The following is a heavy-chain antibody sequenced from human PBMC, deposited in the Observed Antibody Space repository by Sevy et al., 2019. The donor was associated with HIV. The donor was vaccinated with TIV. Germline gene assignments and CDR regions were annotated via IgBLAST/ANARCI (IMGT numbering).Heavy chain of an antibody. CDR1: GGTFSIYA. CDR2: IIPIFGTA. D-gene: IGHD3-3*01. Sequence: ASVKVSCKASGGTFSIYAISWVRQAPGQGLEWMGGIIPIFGTANYAQKFQGRVTITADESTSTAYMELSSLRSEDTAVYYCARRVAIFGVDERATHSDYWGQGTLVTVSS. CDR3: ARRVAIFGVDERATHSDY. V-gene: IGHV1-69*13. J-gene: IGHJ4*02.